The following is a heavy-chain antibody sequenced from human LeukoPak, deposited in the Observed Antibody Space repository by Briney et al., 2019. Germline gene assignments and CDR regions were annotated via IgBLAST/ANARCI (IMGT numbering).Heavy chain of an antibody. J-gene: IGHJ4*02. V-gene: IGHV3-23*01. D-gene: IGHD3-22*01. Sequence: PGGSLRLSCAASGFTFSSYAMSWVRQAPGKGLEWVSTISGSGGSTYYAESVKGRFTISRDNSKNTLYLQMNSLRAEDTAVYYCAKTRYYYDSSGYIHFDYWGQGTLVTVSS. CDR1: GFTFSSYA. CDR3: AKTRYYYDSSGYIHFDY. CDR2: ISGSGGST.